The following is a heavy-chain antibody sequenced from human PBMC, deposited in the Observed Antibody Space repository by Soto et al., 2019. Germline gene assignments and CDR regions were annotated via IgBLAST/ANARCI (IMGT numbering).Heavy chain of an antibody. V-gene: IGHV4-4*02. J-gene: IGHJ5*02. CDR3: ARDSRTGCSSTDCYMS. CDR1: GDSISSGAW. D-gene: IGHD2-2*01. CDR2: IYHSGNT. Sequence: SETLSPTCAVSGDSISSGAWWRCVRQSPGKGLQWIGEIYHSGNTRNNPSLKSRVTMSVDKSNNQFSLNLMSVTAADTATYYCARDSRTGCSSTDCYMSWGRGILVTGS.